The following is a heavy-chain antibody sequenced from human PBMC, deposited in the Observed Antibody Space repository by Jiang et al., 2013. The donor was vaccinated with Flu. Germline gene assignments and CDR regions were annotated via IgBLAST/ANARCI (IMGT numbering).Heavy chain of an antibody. V-gene: IGHV6-1*01. Sequence: SLTCAISGDSVYSSSAAWAWIRQSPSRGLEWLGATYFRSKWYTDYAVSVKSRITVDPDTSKNQFSLHMKSVTPEDTAVYYCARMIYLGSDFFDFWGQGSLVTVSS. CDR1: GDSVYSSSAA. CDR3: ARMIYLGSDFFDF. J-gene: IGHJ4*02. CDR2: TYFRSKWYT. D-gene: IGHD2-8*01.